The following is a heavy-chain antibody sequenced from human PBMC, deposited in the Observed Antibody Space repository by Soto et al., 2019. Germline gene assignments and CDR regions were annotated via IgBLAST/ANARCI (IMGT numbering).Heavy chain of an antibody. CDR3: ATIRVRGGPLRLEY. D-gene: IGHD5-12*01. CDR1: GGLFSVYS. Sequence: QVQLVQSGAEVKKPGSSVKVSCKTSGGLFSVYSFNWVRQAPGQGLEWMGGVLPITGSTDYAQKFQGRLTNNADRSTSTLYMELSRLTSDDTANYYCATIRVRGGPLRLEYGGQVTLIIVSS. CDR2: VLPITGST. V-gene: IGHV1-69*06. J-gene: IGHJ4*01.